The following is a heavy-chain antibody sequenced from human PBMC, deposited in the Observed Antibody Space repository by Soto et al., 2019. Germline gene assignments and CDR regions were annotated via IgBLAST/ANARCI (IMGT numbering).Heavy chain of an antibody. J-gene: IGHJ4*02. CDR3: AKALYDFWSGYYTH. CDR1: GFTFISYA. V-gene: IGHV3-23*01. D-gene: IGHD3-3*01. Sequence: GGSLRLSCAASGFTFISYAMSWVRQAPGKGLEWVSAISGSGGSTYYADSVKGRFTISRDNSKNTLYLRMNSLRAEDTAVYYCAKALYDFWSGYYTHWGQGTLVTVSS. CDR2: ISGSGGST.